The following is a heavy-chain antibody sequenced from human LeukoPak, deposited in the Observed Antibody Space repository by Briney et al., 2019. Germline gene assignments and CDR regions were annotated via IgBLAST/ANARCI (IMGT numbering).Heavy chain of an antibody. Sequence: GGSLRLSCAASGFNFSTYAMRWVRQAPGKGLEWVSSVSDSGDITYYADSVKGRFTISRDNSKNTLYLQMNSLRAEDTAVYYCAKDRAGYSGGRGFDYWGQGTLVTVSS. CDR1: GFNFSTYA. V-gene: IGHV3-23*01. D-gene: IGHD5-12*01. J-gene: IGHJ4*02. CDR3: AKDRAGYSGGRGFDY. CDR2: VSDSGDIT.